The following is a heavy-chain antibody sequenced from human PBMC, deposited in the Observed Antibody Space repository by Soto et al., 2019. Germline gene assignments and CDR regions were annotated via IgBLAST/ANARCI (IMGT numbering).Heavy chain of an antibody. CDR2: IYHTGST. V-gene: IGHV4-39*02. Sequence: QLQLQESGPGLVKPSETLSLTCVVSGGPINTISYYWGWIRQPPGKGLEWIGSIYHTGSTNYNPSIKRRVTISVDTSKNHFSLKLTSVTAADTAVYYCATTFDSSGYDYDYGMDVWGQGTAVTVS. CDR1: GGPINTISYY. J-gene: IGHJ6*02. D-gene: IGHD3-22*01. CDR3: ATTFDSSGYDYDYGMDV.